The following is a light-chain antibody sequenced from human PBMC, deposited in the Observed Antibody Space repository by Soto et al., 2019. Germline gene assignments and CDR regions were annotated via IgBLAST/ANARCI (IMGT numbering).Light chain of an antibody. J-gene: IGKJ1*01. CDR1: QSVSSY. Sequence: EIVLTQSPATLSLSPGERATLSCRASQSVSSYLAWYQQKPGQAPRLLIHDASNRATGIPARFSGSGSGTDFTLTISSLEPEDFAVYYCQQRSSWPWTFGQGTKVEIK. V-gene: IGKV3-11*01. CDR2: DAS. CDR3: QQRSSWPWT.